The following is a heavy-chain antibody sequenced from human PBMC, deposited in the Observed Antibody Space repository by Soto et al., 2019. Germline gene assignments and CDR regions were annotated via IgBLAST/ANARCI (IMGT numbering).Heavy chain of an antibody. V-gene: IGHV6-1*01. Sequence: QTLSLTCAISGDSVSANRGAWNWIRQSPSRGLEWLGRTYYRSKWYNDYAVSVKSRITINPDTSKNQFSLQLNSVTPEDTAVYYCASSSYDSSGYYYLDDAFDIWGQGTMVTVSS. CDR2: TYYRSKWYN. CDR1: GDSVSANRGA. J-gene: IGHJ3*02. D-gene: IGHD3-22*01. CDR3: ASSSYDSSGYYYLDDAFDI.